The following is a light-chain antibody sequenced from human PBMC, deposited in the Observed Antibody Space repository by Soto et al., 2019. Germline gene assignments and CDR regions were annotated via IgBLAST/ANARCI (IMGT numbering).Light chain of an antibody. Sequence: QSALTQPASVSGSPGQSITISCTGSSSDVGGYNYVSWYQQHPGKAPKLLIYEVSNRPSGVSNRFSGSKSANTASLSISGLQADDEADYYCSSYTSSSTLVFGTGTKLTVL. CDR2: EVS. V-gene: IGLV2-14*01. CDR3: SSYTSSSTLV. J-gene: IGLJ1*01. CDR1: SSDVGGYNY.